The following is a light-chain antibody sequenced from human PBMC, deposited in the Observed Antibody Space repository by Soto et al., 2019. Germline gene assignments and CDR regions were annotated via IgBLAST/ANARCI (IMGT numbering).Light chain of an antibody. CDR3: QQRSNWPWT. J-gene: IGKJ1*01. V-gene: IGKV3D-20*02. CDR1: QSVDSTY. CDR2: GAS. Sequence: EIVLTQSPGTLSLSPGERATLSCRASQSVDSTYLAWYQQKPGQAPRLPIYGASSRATGIPARFSGSGSGTEFTLTISSLQSEDFAVYYCQQRSNWPWTFGQGTKVDIK.